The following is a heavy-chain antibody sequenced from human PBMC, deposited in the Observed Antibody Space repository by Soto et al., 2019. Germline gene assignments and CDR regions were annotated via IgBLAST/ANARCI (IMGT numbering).Heavy chain of an antibody. CDR1: GVSVSSGSYY. V-gene: IGHV4-61*01. Sequence: ETLSLTCTVSGVSVSSGSYYWSWIRQPPGKGLEWIGYIYYSGSTNYNPSPKRRGTISVDTSKNPLSLKLSPVTAAATAVYYCAREGGTTIFGVDTRTFDPWGQGTLVTVSS. CDR3: AREGGTTIFGVDTRTFDP. J-gene: IGHJ5*02. CDR2: IYYSGST. D-gene: IGHD3-3*01.